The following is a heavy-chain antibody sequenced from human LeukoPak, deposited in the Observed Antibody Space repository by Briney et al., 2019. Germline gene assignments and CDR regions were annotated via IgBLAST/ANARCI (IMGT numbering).Heavy chain of an antibody. D-gene: IGHD6-19*01. V-gene: IGHV4-4*07. CDR1: GGSISSYC. Sequence: SETLSLTCTVSGGSISSYCWSCIRQPAGKGLEWIGRICTSGSTNYNPSLKSRVTMSVDTSKSQFSLKLSSVTAAGTAVYYCAEGGQWLRVWGQGTLVTVSS. J-gene: IGHJ4*02. CDR3: AEGGQWLRV. CDR2: ICTSGST.